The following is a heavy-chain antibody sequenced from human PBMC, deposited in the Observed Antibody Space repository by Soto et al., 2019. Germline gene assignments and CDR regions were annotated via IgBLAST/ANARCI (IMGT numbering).Heavy chain of an antibody. CDR3: ARGGYGWIDY. D-gene: IGHD5-12*01. CDR2: INPNSGGT. J-gene: IGHJ4*02. Sequence: AKVCCEACGYTFTGYYMHWVRQAPGQGLEWMGWINPNSGGTNYAQKFQGWVTMTRDTSISTAYMELSRLRSDDTAVYYCARGGYGWIDYWGQGTLVTVS. CDR1: GYTFTGYY. V-gene: IGHV1-2*04.